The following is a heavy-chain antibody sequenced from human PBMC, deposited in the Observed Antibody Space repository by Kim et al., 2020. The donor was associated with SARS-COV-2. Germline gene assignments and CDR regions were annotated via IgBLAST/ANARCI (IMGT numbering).Heavy chain of an antibody. J-gene: IGHJ6*02. Sequence: KCQGRVTITADESTSTAYMELSSLRSEDTAVYYCARDLNPSVPRNYGMDVWGQGTTVTVSS. V-gene: IGHV1-69*01. CDR3: ARDLNPSVPRNYGMDV. D-gene: IGHD3-9*01.